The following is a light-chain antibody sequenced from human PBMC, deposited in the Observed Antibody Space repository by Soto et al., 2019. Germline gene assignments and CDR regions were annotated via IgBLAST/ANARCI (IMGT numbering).Light chain of an antibody. Sequence: QSVLTQPASVSGSPGQSITISCTGTSSDVGSYNLVSWYQQHPGKAPKLMIYEDIKRPSGVSNRFSVSKSGSTASLTISGLQAEDEADYYCCSYAGSTTVVFGGGTQLTVL. CDR3: CSYAGSTTVV. V-gene: IGLV2-23*01. J-gene: IGLJ2*01. CDR2: EDI. CDR1: SSDVGSYNL.